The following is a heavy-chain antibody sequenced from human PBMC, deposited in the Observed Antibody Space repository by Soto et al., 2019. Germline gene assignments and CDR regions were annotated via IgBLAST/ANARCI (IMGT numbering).Heavy chain of an antibody. CDR1: GFTFSTYA. Sequence: EVQLLESGGGLVQPGGSLRLSCAASGFTFSTYALTWVRQAPGKGLEWVSTISGGGGSTHYADSVRGRFTISRDNSKNTLYLQMNSLRADDTAIYHCAKARRGIAAAQIDYWGQGTLVTVSS. CDR2: ISGGGGST. J-gene: IGHJ4*02. CDR3: AKARRGIAAAQIDY. D-gene: IGHD6-13*01. V-gene: IGHV3-23*01.